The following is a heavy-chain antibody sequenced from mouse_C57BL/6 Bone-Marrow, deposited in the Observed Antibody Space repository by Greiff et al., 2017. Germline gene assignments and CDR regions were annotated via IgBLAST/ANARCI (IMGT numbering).Heavy chain of an antibody. D-gene: IGHD2-1*01. J-gene: IGHJ3*01. V-gene: IGHV1-81*01. CDR3: AVYFSWCAY. CDR2: IYPRSGNT. CDR1: GYTFTSYG. Sequence: QVQLQQSGAELARPGASVKLSCKASGYTFTSYGISWVKQRTGQGLEWIGEIYPRSGNTYYNEKFKGKATLTADKSSSTAYMELRSLTSEDSAVYFCAVYFSWCAYWGQGTLVTVSA.